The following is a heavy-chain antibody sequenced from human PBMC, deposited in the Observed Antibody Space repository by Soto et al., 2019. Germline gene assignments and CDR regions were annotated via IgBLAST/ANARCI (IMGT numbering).Heavy chain of an antibody. Sequence: GASVEVSCKASGYTVTSYGMSWVRRAPGQGLEWMGWISAYNGNTNYAQKLQGRVTMTTDTSTSTAYMELRSLRSDDTAVYYCARDIYCSGGSCYGDYYYYYGMDVWGQGTTVTVSS. D-gene: IGHD2-15*01. CDR2: ISAYNGNT. CDR1: GYTVTSYG. J-gene: IGHJ6*02. V-gene: IGHV1-18*01. CDR3: ARDIYCSGGSCYGDYYYYYGMDV.